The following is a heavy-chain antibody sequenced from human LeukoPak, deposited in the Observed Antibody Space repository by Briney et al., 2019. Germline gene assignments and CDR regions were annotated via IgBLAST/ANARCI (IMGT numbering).Heavy chain of an antibody. D-gene: IGHD2-8*01. J-gene: IGHJ4*02. CDR2: ISGSGGST. CDR1: GFTFSSYA. CDR3: AKEYCTNGVCYLLNYFDY. Sequence: PGRSLRLSCAASGFTFSSYAMHWVRQAPGKGLEWVSAISGSGGSTYYADSVKGRFTISRDNSKNTLYLQMNSLRAEDTAVYYCAKEYCTNGVCYLLNYFDYWGQGTLVTVSS. V-gene: IGHV3-23*01.